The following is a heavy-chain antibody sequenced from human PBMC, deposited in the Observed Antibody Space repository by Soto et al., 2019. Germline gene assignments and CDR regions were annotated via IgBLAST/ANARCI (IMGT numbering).Heavy chain of an antibody. CDR3: EREYCSSTSCYKYYFDY. V-gene: IGHV4-59*01. D-gene: IGHD2-2*02. CDR1: GGSISSYY. Sequence: KASETLSLTCTVSGGSISSYYWSWIRQPPGKGLEWIGYIYYSGSTNYNPSLKSRVTISVDTSKNQFSLKLSSVTAADTAVYYCEREYCSSTSCYKYYFDYWGQGTLVTVSS. CDR2: IYYSGST. J-gene: IGHJ4*02.